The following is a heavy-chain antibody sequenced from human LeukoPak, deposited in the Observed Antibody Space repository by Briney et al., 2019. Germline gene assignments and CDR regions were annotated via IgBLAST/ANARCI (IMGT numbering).Heavy chain of an antibody. D-gene: IGHD3-3*01. CDR3: ARGSYDFWSGYYPNDY. Sequence: PGGSLRLSCAASGFTFSDDYMSWIRQAPGKGLEWGSYISSSVSTIYYADSVKGRFTISRENAKNSLYLQMNSLRAEDTAVYYCARGSYDFWSGYYPNDYWGQGTLVTVSS. CDR2: ISSSVSTI. J-gene: IGHJ4*02. CDR1: GFTFSDDY. V-gene: IGHV3-11*01.